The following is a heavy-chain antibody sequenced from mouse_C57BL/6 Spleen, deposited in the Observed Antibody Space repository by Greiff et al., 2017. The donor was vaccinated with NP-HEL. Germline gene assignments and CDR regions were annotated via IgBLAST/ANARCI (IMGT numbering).Heavy chain of an antibody. V-gene: IGHV5-9-1*02. J-gene: IGHJ3*01. CDR2: ISSGGDYI. D-gene: IGHD1-1*02. CDR3: TGGRRGFAY. Sequence: EVQLQQSGEGLVKPGGSLKLSCAASGFTFSSYAMSWVRQTPEKRLEWVAYISSGGDYIYYADTVKGRFTISRDNARNTLYLQMSSLKSEDTAMYYCTGGRRGFAYWGQGTLVTVSA. CDR1: GFTFSSYA.